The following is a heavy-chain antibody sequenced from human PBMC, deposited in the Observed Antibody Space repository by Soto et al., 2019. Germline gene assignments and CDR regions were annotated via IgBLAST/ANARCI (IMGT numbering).Heavy chain of an antibody. CDR3: ARDRYYGESWYFDL. CDR2: IWYDGSNK. Sequence: QVQLVESGGGVVQPGRSLRLSCAASGFTFSSYGMHWVRQAPGKGLEWVAVIWYDGSNKYYADSVKGRFTISRDNYKNTLYLQMNSLRAEDTAVYYCARDRYYGESWYFDLWGRGTLVTVSS. V-gene: IGHV3-33*01. D-gene: IGHD4-17*01. CDR1: GFTFSSYG. J-gene: IGHJ2*01.